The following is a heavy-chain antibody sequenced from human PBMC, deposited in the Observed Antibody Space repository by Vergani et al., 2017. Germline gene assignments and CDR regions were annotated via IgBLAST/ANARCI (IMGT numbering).Heavy chain of an antibody. J-gene: IGHJ4*02. CDR2: ISWNSGSI. D-gene: IGHD6-13*01. CDR1: GFTFNSYS. V-gene: IGHV3-9*01. CDR3: AKGSVAAAGLFDY. Sequence: VQLVESGGGVVQPGGSLRLSCAASGFTFNSYSMNWVRQAPGKGLEWVSGISWNSGSIGYADSVKGRFTISRDNAKNSLYLQMNSLRAEDTALYYCAKGSVAAAGLFDYWGQGTLVTVSS.